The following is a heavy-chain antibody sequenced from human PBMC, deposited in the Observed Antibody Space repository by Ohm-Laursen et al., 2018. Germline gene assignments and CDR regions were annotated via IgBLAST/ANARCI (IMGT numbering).Heavy chain of an antibody. D-gene: IGHD5-12*01. J-gene: IGHJ4*02. V-gene: IGHV3-33*06. Sequence: SLRLSCAASGFAFSSYGMHWVRQAPGKGLEWVAVIWYDGSNKYYADSVKGRFSISRDTSKNTLFLQMGRVRVEDTAVYYCAKAKGTDNGYDYFGDHWGQGTLVIVSS. CDR3: AKAKGTDNGYDYFGDH. CDR1: GFAFSSYG. CDR2: IWYDGSNK.